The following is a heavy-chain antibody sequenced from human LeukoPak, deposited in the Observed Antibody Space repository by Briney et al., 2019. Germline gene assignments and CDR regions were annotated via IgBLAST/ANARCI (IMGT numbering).Heavy chain of an antibody. J-gene: IGHJ4*02. CDR1: GFTVSSNY. D-gene: IGHD6-13*01. CDR2: IYSGGST. Sequence: GGSLRLSCAASGFTVSSNYMSWVRQAPGKGLERVSVIYSGGSTYYADSVKGRFTISRDNSKNTLYLQMNSLRAEDTAVYYCARRSDLSSSWFFDYWGQGTLVTVSS. CDR3: ARRSDLSSSWFFDY. V-gene: IGHV3-66*04.